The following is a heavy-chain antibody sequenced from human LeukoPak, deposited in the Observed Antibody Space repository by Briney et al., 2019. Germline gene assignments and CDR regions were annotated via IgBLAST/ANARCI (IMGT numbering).Heavy chain of an antibody. CDR1: GGSISSDDYY. J-gene: IGHJ3*02. V-gene: IGHV4-30-4*08. CDR2: IYYSGST. CDR3: ARVGRIVGAAQDAFDI. D-gene: IGHD1-26*01. Sequence: ASETLSLTCTVSGGSISSDDYYWSWIRQPPGKGLEWIGYIYYSGSTYYNPSLKSRVTISVDTSKNQFSLKLSSVTAADTAAYYCARVGRIVGAAQDAFDIWGQGTMVTVSS.